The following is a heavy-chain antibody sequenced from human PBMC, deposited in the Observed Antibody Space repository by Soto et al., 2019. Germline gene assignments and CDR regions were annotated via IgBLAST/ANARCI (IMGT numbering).Heavy chain of an antibody. CDR3: ASPGYSSGWAFDN. J-gene: IGHJ4*02. Sequence: SEILSLTCTVSGCSISSGHYYWSWIRQPPGKGLEWIGYIYYRGSTYYNPSLKSRVTISVDTSKNQFSLKLSSVTAADTAVYYCASPGYSSGWAFDNWGQGTLVTVSS. D-gene: IGHD6-19*01. CDR1: GCSISSGHYY. V-gene: IGHV4-30-4*01. CDR2: IYYRGST.